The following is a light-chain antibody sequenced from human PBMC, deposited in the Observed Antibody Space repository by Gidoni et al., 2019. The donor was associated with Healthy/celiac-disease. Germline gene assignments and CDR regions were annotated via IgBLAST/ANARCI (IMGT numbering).Light chain of an antibody. CDR2: AAS. J-gene: IGKJ4*01. V-gene: IGKV1-9*01. CDR1: QGISSY. CDR3: PPLNSYPLT. Sequence: IQMTQSPSSLSASVGDRVTITCRASQGISSYLAWYQQKPGQAPKLLIYAASTLQIGDPSRFRGSGSGTDFTLPISSLQPEDFATYYWPPLNSYPLTFXGXTKVEIK.